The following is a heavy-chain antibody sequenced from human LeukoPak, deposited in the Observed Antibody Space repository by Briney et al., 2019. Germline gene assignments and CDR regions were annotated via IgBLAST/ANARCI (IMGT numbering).Heavy chain of an antibody. CDR3: ARGYCSSTSCYAGRFDP. V-gene: IGHV4-59*01. Sequence: SETLSLTCTVSGGSISSYYWSWIRQPPGKGLEWIGYIYYSGSTNYNPPLKSRVTISVDTSKNQFSLKLSSVTTADTAVYYCARGYCSSTSCYAGRFDPWGQGTLVTVSS. CDR1: GGSISSYY. J-gene: IGHJ5*02. CDR2: IYYSGST. D-gene: IGHD2-2*01.